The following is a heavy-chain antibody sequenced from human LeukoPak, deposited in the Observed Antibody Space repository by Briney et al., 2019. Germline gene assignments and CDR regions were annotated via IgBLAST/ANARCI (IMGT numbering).Heavy chain of an antibody. CDR1: GGTCSSYA. Sequence: SVKVSCKASGGTCSSYAISWVRQAPGQGLEWMGRIITIFGTANYAQKFQGIVTITTDESTSTAYMELSSLRSEDTAVYYCARGDSSGVYYYYMDVWGKGTTVTVSS. CDR2: IITIFGTA. V-gene: IGHV1-69*05. J-gene: IGHJ6*03. CDR3: ARGDSSGVYYYYMDV. D-gene: IGHD3-22*01.